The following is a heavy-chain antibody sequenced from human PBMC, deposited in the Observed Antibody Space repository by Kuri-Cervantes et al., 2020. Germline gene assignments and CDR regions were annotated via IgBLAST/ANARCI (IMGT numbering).Heavy chain of an antibody. CDR3: ARAAGRYYDILTGYYARYFDY. D-gene: IGHD3-9*01. CDR2: ISAYNGNT. V-gene: IGHV1-18*01. Sequence: ASVKVSCKASGGTFSSYTISWVRQVPGQGLEWMGWISAYNGNTNYAQKLQGRVTMTTDTSTSTAYMELRSLRSDDTAVYYCARAAGRYYDILTGYYARYFDYWGQGTLVSVSS. CDR1: GGTFSSYT. J-gene: IGHJ4*02.